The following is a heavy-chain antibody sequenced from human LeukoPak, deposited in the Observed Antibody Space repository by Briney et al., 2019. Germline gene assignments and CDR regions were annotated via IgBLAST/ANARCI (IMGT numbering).Heavy chain of an antibody. D-gene: IGHD2-15*01. CDR3: ARVGFCSGGTCPYYFDC. Sequence: GASVKVSCKASGYTFTGYYMHWVRQAPGQGLEWMGWINPNNGGTKYAQKFQGRVTMTRDTSTSTAYMELSSLTSDDTALYYCARVGFCSGGTCPYYFDCWGQGTQVTVSS. V-gene: IGHV1-2*02. CDR1: GYTFTGYY. J-gene: IGHJ4*02. CDR2: INPNNGGT.